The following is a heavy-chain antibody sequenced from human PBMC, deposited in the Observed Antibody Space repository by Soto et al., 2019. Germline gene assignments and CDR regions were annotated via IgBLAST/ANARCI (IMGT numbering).Heavy chain of an antibody. V-gene: IGHV1-18*01. J-gene: IGHJ6*02. CDR1: GYTFTSYG. Sequence: QVQLVQSGAEVKKPGASVKVSCKASGYTFTSYGISWVRQAPGQGLEWMGWISAYNGNTNYAQKLQGRVTMTTDTSTSTAYMELRSLRSDDTAVYYCPRDKLGEYYYYYGMDVWGQGTTVTVSS. CDR2: ISAYNGNT. CDR3: PRDKLGEYYYYYGMDV. D-gene: IGHD1-26*01.